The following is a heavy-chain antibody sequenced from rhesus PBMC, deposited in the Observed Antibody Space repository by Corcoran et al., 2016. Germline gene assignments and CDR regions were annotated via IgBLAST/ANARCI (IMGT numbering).Heavy chain of an antibody. CDR3: ARVLAAAGLDY. Sequence: QVQLVQSGAEVKKPGTSVKLSCKASGYTFTSYYINWVRQAPGKVLEWMGWIKPSNGNTGYEQKVQGRVTRTGDTSRSTAYMELNSLRSEDTAVYYCARVLAAAGLDYWGQGVLVTVSS. J-gene: IGHJ4*01. V-gene: IGHV1-200*01. CDR2: IKPSNGNT. CDR1: GYTFTSYY. D-gene: IGHD6-31*01.